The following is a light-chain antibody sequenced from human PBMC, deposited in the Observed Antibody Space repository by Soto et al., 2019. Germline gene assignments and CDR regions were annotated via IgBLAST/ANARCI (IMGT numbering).Light chain of an antibody. CDR1: SSNIGAGYD. J-gene: IGLJ3*02. CDR2: TNS. V-gene: IGLV1-40*01. Sequence: QLVLTQPPSVSGAPGQGVTISCAGTSSNIGAGYDVHWYQQVPGTAPKLLIYTNSNRPSGVPDRFSGSKSGTSASLAITGLQAADEADYYCQSYDSSLSALVFGGGTKLTVL. CDR3: QSYDSSLSALV.